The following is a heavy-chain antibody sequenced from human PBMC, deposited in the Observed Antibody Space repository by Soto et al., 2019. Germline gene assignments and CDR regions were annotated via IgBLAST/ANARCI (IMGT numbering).Heavy chain of an antibody. CDR2: VYWDDYK. CDR3: AHRALVTFFGSITQTEVWIDS. D-gene: IGHD3-3*01. CDR1: GFSLSTSGAA. V-gene: IGHV2-5*02. Sequence: QITLKESGPTLVNPTQTLTLTCTFSGFSLSTSGAAVCWIRQPPGKALEWIALVYWDDYKRYSPSIKNRVTIATTTTKHQVVPTLTGAEPLDTATYYCAHRALVTFFGSITQTEVWIDSCGQGTL. J-gene: IGHJ5*01.